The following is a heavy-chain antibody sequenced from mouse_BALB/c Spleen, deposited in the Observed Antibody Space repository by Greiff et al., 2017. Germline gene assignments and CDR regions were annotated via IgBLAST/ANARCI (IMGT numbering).Heavy chain of an antibody. CDR2: ISDGGSYT. V-gene: IGHV5-4*02. CDR3: ARDGTMTTAY. D-gene: IGHD2-4*01. Sequence: EVQRVESGGGLVKPGGSLNLSCAASGFTFSDYYMYWVRQTPEKRLEWVATISDGGSYTYYPDSVKGRFTISRDNAKNNLYLQMSSLKSEDTAMYYCARDGTMTTAYWGQGTLVTVSA. CDR1: GFTFSDYY. J-gene: IGHJ3*01.